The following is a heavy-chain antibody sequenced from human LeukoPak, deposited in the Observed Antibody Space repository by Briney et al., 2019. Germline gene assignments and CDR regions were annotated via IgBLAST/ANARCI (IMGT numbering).Heavy chain of an antibody. CDR1: GYTFSNFD. CDR2: MNPISGKA. CDR3: ARDRDYYGSGSEYFQH. D-gene: IGHD3-10*01. J-gene: IGHJ1*01. V-gene: IGHV1-8*01. Sequence: ASVKVSCKASGYTFSNFDINWVRQAPGQGLEWMGWMNPISGKAGSAQKFQGRVTLTRDASISTAYMELSSLRSDDTAVYYCARDRDYYGSGSEYFQHWGQGTLVTVSS.